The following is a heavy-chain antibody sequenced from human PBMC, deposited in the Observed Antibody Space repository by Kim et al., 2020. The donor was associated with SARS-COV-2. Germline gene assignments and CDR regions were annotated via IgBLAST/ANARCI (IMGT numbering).Heavy chain of an antibody. D-gene: IGHD5-18*01. CDR3: ARDREYSYGSLLYYGMDV. CDR1: GFTVSSNY. CDR2: IYSGGST. Sequence: GGSLRLSCAASGFTVSSNYMSWVRQAPGKGLEWVSVIYSGGSTYYADSVKGRFTISRHNSKNTLYLQMNSLRAEDTAVYYCARDREYSYGSLLYYGMDVWGQGTTGTVSS. J-gene: IGHJ6*02. V-gene: IGHV3-53*04.